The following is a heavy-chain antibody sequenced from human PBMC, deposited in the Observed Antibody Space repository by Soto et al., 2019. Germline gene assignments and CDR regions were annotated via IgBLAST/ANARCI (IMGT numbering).Heavy chain of an antibody. CDR3: ARGTIRRGYCSGGSCYGYYYYYYMDV. V-gene: IGHV4-59*01. Sequence: SETLSLTCTVSGSSISSYYWSWIRQPPGKGLEWIGYIYYSGSTNYNPSLKSRVTISVDTSKNQFSLKLSSVTAAETAVYYCARGTIRRGYCSGGSCYGYYYYYYMDVWGKGTTVTVSS. CDR1: GSSISSYY. J-gene: IGHJ6*03. D-gene: IGHD2-15*01. CDR2: IYYSGST.